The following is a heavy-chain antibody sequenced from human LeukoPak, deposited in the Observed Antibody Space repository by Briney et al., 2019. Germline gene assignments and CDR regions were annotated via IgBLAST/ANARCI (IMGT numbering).Heavy chain of an antibody. J-gene: IGHJ3*01. Sequence: GGSLRLSCAASGFTFSSYSMNWVRQAPGKELEWVSYIKGRFTISRDNAKNSLYLQMDSLRDEDTAVYYCAREDDDWGPNTFDVWGQGTVVAVSS. D-gene: IGHD7-27*01. CDR1: GFTFSSYS. CDR2: I. V-gene: IGHV3-48*02. CDR3: AREDDDWGPNTFDV.